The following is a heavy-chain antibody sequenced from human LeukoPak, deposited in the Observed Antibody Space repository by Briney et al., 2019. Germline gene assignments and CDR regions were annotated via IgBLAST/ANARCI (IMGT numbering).Heavy chain of an antibody. V-gene: IGHV3-48*04. CDR2: IGTSSTTI. CDR3: ATGGGQYYDY. D-gene: IGHD3-16*01. CDR1: GFTFSSYT. Sequence: GGSLRLSCAASGFTFSSYTMNWVRQPPGKGLEWVSNIGTSSTTIYYADSVKGRFTISRDNAKNTVYLQMNSLSAEDTAVYYCATGGGQYYDYWGQGTLVTVSS. J-gene: IGHJ4*02.